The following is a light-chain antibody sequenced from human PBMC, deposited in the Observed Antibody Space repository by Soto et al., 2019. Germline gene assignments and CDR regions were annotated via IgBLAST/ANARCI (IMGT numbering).Light chain of an antibody. Sequence: DIVLTHSPGTLSLSPGERVTLSCSASQNVRTNYLAWYQQKPGQAPRLLIYGAYTRASGIQERFSGSGSGTDFTITIRRMENEDLAVYYCQDYGSSEWKFGKGNKVDIK. V-gene: IGKV3-20*01. CDR3: QDYGSSEWK. CDR2: GAY. J-gene: IGKJ1*01. CDR1: QNVRTNY.